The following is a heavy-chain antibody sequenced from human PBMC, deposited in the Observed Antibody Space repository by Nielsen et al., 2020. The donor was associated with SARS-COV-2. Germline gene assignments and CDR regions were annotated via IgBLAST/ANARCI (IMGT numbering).Heavy chain of an antibody. J-gene: IGHJ5*02. CDR2: ISHDGRNK. CDR1: GFSLRSYA. Sequence: GGSLRLSCAASGFSLRSYAMHWVRQAPGKGLEWVTFISHDGRNKHYADSVKGRFTISRDNSKNTLYLQMNSLRAEDTAVYYCARSPRGLFISGWFDPWGQGTLVTVSS. CDR3: ARSPRGLFISGWFDP. V-gene: IGHV3-30*01. D-gene: IGHD3-22*01.